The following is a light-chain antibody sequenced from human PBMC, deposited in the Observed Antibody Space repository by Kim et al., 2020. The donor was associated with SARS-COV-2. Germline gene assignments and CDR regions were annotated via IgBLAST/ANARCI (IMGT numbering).Light chain of an antibody. V-gene: IGLV3-19*01. CDR3: NSRDSSGDHVV. CDR2: GKY. J-gene: IGLJ3*02. Sequence: SSELTQDPAVSVALGQTVRLTCQGDSLRNYYATWYQQRPGQAPVLVLYGKYNRPSGIPDRFSASASGNTASLTITGAQAEDEADYYCNSRDSSGDHVVFGGGTQLTVL. CDR1: SLRNYY.